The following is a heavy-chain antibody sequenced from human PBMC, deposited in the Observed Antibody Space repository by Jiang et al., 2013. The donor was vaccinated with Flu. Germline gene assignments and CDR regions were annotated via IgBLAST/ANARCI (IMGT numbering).Heavy chain of an antibody. Sequence: QLVESGGGLVKPGGSLRLSCVASGFIFSDYYMTWVRQAPGKGLEWVSHISNSGSTMYYVDSVKGRFTISRDNAKNSLFLQMDSLRVEDTAIYYCARDSPYGSGSSIDYWGQGTLVTVSS. J-gene: IGHJ4*02. CDR2: ISNSGSTM. CDR1: GFIFSDYY. CDR3: ARDSPYGSGSSIDY. V-gene: IGHV3-11*04. D-gene: IGHD3-10*01.